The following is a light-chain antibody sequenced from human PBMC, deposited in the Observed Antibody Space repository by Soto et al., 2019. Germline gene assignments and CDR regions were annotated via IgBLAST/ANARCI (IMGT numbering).Light chain of an antibody. Sequence: QYALTQPASVSGSPGQSITISCTGTSSDVGSYKLVSWYQQQPGKAPKLIICEDTERPSGISNRFSGSKSGNTASLTISGLQAEDNGDYYCCSYAGGTTVVFGGGTKLTVL. V-gene: IGLV2-23*01. CDR3: CSYAGGTTVV. J-gene: IGLJ2*01. CDR2: EDT. CDR1: SSDVGSYKL.